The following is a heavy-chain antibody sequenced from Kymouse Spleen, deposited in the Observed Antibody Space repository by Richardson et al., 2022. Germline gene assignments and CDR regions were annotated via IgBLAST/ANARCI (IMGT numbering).Heavy chain of an antibody. CDR2: ISYDGSNK. Sequence: QVQLVESGGGVVQPGRSLRLSCAASGFTFSSYGMHWVRQAPGKGLEWVAVISYDGSNKYYADSVKGRFTISRDNSKNTLYLQMNSLRAEDTAVYYCAKDQLARPDEDYYYGMDVWGQGTTVTVSS. V-gene: IGHV3-30*18. CDR1: GFTFSSYG. D-gene: IGHD6-6*01. CDR3: AKDQLARPDEDYYYGMDV. J-gene: IGHJ6*02.